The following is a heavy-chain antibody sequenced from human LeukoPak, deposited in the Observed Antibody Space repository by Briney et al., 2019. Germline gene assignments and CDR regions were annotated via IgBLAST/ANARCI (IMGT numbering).Heavy chain of an antibody. Sequence: PSQTLSLTCTVSSGSINSDGYYWSWIRQPAGKGLEWIGRVYSSGSANYSPSLKSRVIISIDTSKNQLSLRLSSVTAADTAVYYCARVYRKDVYNFDGFDIWGQGTMVTVS. CDR3: ARVYRKDVYNFDGFDI. CDR2: VYSSGSA. D-gene: IGHD5-24*01. J-gene: IGHJ3*02. CDR1: SGSINSDGYY. V-gene: IGHV4-61*02.